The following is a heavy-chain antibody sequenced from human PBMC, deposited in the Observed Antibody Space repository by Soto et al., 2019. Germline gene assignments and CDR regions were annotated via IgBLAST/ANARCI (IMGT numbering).Heavy chain of an antibody. D-gene: IGHD2-15*01. J-gene: IGHJ4*02. CDR1: GGSISSSSYY. CDR3: ARQGRYCSGGSCPYYFDY. Sequence: SETLSLTCTVPGGSISSSSYYWGWIRQPPGKGLEWIGSIYYSVSTYYNPSLKSRVTISGDTAKNQFSRKLSPVTAADTAVYYCARQGRYCSGGSCPYYFDYWGQGTLVTVSS. CDR2: IYYSVST. V-gene: IGHV4-39*01.